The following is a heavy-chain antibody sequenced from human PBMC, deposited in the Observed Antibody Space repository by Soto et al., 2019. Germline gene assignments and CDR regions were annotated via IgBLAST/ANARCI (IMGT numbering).Heavy chain of an antibody. CDR1: GFTFSNYA. D-gene: IGHD1-26*01. Sequence: EVQLLESGGGLVQPGGSLRLSCAGSGFTFSNYAMSWVRQAPGKGLAWVSAISGSGGSTYYADSVNGRFTISRDNSKNTLYLQMNSLRAEDTALYYCAKVPVGATGRFDYWGQGTLVTVSS. CDR3: AKVPVGATGRFDY. J-gene: IGHJ4*02. CDR2: ISGSGGST. V-gene: IGHV3-23*01.